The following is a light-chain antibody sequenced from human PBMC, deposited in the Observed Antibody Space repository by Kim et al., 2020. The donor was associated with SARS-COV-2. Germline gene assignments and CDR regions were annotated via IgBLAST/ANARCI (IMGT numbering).Light chain of an antibody. Sequence: GQMVTISCSGSISNIGTNYVSWYQQLPGTAPKLLVYDTSERPSGVPDRFSGSKSGTSATLDITRLQTGDEAQYYCATWDSGLSAGVFGGGTQLTVL. CDR1: ISNIGTNY. J-gene: IGLJ2*01. CDR2: DTS. CDR3: ATWDSGLSAGV. V-gene: IGLV1-51*01.